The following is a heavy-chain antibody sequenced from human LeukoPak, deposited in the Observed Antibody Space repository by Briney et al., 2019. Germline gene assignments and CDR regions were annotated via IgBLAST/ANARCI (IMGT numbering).Heavy chain of an antibody. V-gene: IGHV3-7*01. Sequence: GGSLRLSCAVSGFSVSGYRMTWVRQAPGKGLECVANIKQDGSEKNYVDSVKGRFTISRDNAENSLFLQMNSLRVEDTAVYYCAKDYGSGSYYFDYWGQGTLVTVSS. D-gene: IGHD3-10*01. CDR3: AKDYGSGSYYFDY. J-gene: IGHJ4*02. CDR1: GFSVSGYR. CDR2: IKQDGSEK.